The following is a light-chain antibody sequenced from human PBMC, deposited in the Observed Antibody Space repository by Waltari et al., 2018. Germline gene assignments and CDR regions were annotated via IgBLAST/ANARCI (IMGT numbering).Light chain of an antibody. V-gene: IGKV3-20*01. Sequence: EIVLTQSPGTLALSPGERATLSCRASQSVGRALAWDQQKPGQAPRLLSYDTSTRATGISDKFSGSGSGTDFSLTISRVEPEDFAVYFCQMYVRLPVTFGQGTKVEVK. J-gene: IGKJ1*01. CDR3: QMYVRLPVT. CDR2: DTS. CDR1: QSVGRA.